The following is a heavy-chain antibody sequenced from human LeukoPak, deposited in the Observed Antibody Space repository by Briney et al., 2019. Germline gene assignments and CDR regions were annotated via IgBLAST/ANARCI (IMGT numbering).Heavy chain of an antibody. CDR2: IHHSGS. D-gene: IGHD5-12*01. Sequence: SETLSLTCTVSGGSISSGGYYLSWIRQSPGKGLEWIGYIHHSGSNYNPSLKSRVTISVDRSKNQFSLKLSSVNAADTAVYYCMRGGIGYDSDYWGQGILVTVSS. CDR3: MRGGIGYDSDY. CDR1: GGSISSGGYY. V-gene: IGHV4-30-2*06. J-gene: IGHJ4*02.